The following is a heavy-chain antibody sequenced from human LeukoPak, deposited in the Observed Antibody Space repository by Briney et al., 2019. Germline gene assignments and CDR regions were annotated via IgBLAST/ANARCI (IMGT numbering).Heavy chain of an antibody. CDR1: GFTFDDYA. J-gene: IGHJ3*02. CDR3: AKGSRFLEWLGGAFDI. D-gene: IGHD3-3*01. V-gene: IGHV3-9*01. CDR2: ISWNSGSI. Sequence: PGGSLRLSCAASGFTFDDYAMHWVRQVPGKGLEWVSGISWNSGSIGYADSVKGRFTISRDNAKNSLYLQMNSLRAEDTALYYCAKGSRFLEWLGGAFDIWGQGTMVTVSS.